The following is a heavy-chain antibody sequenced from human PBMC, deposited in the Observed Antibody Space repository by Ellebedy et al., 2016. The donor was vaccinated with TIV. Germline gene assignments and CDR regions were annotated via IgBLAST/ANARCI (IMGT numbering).Heavy chain of an antibody. Sequence: ASVKVSXXASGYTFTSYDINWVRQATGQGLEWMGWMNPNSGDTGYAQKFQGRVTMTRNTSISTAYMEMSRLSSEDTALYYCARLRRYSSSPYVYYGMDVWGQGTTVGVSS. CDR2: MNPNSGDT. D-gene: IGHD6-13*01. CDR1: GYTFTSYD. J-gene: IGHJ6*02. CDR3: ARLRRYSSSPYVYYGMDV. V-gene: IGHV1-8*01.